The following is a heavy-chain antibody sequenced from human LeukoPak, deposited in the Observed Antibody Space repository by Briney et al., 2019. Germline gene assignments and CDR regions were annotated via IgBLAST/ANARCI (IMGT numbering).Heavy chain of an antibody. CDR1: GFSVSSNY. Sequence: PGGSLRLSCAASGFSVSSNYMSWVRQAPGKGLEWVANIQQDGSETYYVDSVKGRFTISRDNSKNSLYLQMNSLRAEDTAVYYCARDKDVGATLFDHWGQGTLITVSS. CDR3: ARDKDVGATLFDH. J-gene: IGHJ4*02. CDR2: IQQDGSET. D-gene: IGHD1-26*01. V-gene: IGHV3-7*01.